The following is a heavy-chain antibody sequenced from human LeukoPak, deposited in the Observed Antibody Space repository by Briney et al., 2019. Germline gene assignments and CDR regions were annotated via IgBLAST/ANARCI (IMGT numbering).Heavy chain of an antibody. J-gene: IGHJ4*02. V-gene: IGHV3-30*18. Sequence: GRSLRLSCTASGFTFNSYGMHWVRQAPGKGLEWVAFISYHGSDKYYADSVKGRFTISRDNSKNTLDLQMNSLRAEDTAVYYCAKQSGADRGHLDFWGQGTLVTVSS. D-gene: IGHD4/OR15-4a*01. CDR3: AKQSGADRGHLDF. CDR2: ISYHGSDK. CDR1: GFTFNSYG.